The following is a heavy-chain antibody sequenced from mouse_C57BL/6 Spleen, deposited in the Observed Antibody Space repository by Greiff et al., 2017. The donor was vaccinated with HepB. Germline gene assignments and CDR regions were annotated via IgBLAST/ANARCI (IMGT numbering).Heavy chain of an antibody. J-gene: IGHJ2*01. D-gene: IGHD1-1*01. V-gene: IGHV5-4*01. CDR3: ARDRLRFPYFDY. CDR2: ISDGGSYT. CDR1: GFTFSSYA. Sequence: EVQRVESGGGLVKPGGSLKLSCAASGFTFSSYAMSWVRQTPEKRLEWVATISDGGSYTYYPDNVKGRFTISRDNAKNNLYLQMSHLKSEDTAMYYWARDRLRFPYFDYWGQGTTLPVSS.